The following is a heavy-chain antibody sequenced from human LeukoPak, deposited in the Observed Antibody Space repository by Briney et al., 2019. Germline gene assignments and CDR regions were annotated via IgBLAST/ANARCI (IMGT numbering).Heavy chain of an antibody. Sequence: GGSLRLSCAASGFTFSSYGMHWVRQAPGKGLEWVSSISSSSSYIYYADSVKGRFTISRDNAKNSLYLQMNSLRAEDTAVYYCARGSYYDSSGYSDAFDIWGQGTMVTVSS. V-gene: IGHV3-21*01. CDR1: GFTFSSYG. CDR2: ISSSSSYI. CDR3: ARGSYYDSSGYSDAFDI. J-gene: IGHJ3*02. D-gene: IGHD3-22*01.